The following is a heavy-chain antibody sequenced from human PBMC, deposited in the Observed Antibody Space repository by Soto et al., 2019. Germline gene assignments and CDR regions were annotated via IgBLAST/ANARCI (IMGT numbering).Heavy chain of an antibody. D-gene: IGHD7-27*01. J-gene: IGHJ4*02. CDR2: IIPIFSKT. V-gene: IGHV1-69*01. Sequence: QVQLVQSGAEVKELGSSVKVSCKTSGGTFTTSSFVWVRQGPGQGLEWMGGIIPIFSKTNFAPKFQGRVTFTADESTRTVYMDLSSLRSEDTAIYHCATDVVRSTGGDSWGQGTLVTVSS. CDR1: GGTFTTSS. CDR3: ATDVVRSTGGDS.